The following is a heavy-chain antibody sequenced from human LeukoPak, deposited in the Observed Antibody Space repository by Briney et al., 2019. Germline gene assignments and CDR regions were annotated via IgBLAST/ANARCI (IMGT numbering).Heavy chain of an antibody. D-gene: IGHD1-26*01. Sequence: GGSLRLSCAASGFTFSSYAMHWVRQAPGKGLEYVSAMSSNGGTTDYANSVKGRFTISRDNSKNTLYLQMGSLRAEDMAVYYCARVGDVGPFDYWGQGTLVTVSP. J-gene: IGHJ4*02. V-gene: IGHV3-64*01. CDR2: MSSNGGTT. CDR3: ARVGDVGPFDY. CDR1: GFTFSSYA.